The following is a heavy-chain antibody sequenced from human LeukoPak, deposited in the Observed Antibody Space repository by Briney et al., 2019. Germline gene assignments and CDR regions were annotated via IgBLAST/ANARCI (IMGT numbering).Heavy chain of an antibody. CDR3: DRDMFRGVPDYYDY. CDR2: IGVDGVIK. D-gene: IGHD3-10*01. CDR1: GFTFNNYS. V-gene: IGHV3-30*10. J-gene: IGHJ4*02. Sequence: PGRSLRLSCAASGFTFNNYSMHWVRQAPGKWLEWVAVIGVDGVIKLYTDSVKGRFTISRDDSKNTLYLQMKGLRAEDSALSYCDRDMFRGVPDYYDYCGQGTLVTVSS.